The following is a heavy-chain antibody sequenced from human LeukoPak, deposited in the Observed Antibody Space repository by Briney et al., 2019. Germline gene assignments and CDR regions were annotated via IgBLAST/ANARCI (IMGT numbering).Heavy chain of an antibody. J-gene: IGHJ5*02. Sequence: SVKVSCKASGGTFSSYAISWVRQAPGQGLEWMGGIIPILGTANYAQKFQGRVTITADESTSTAYMELSSLRSEDTAVYYCARELDPYNWFDPWGQGTLVTVSS. V-gene: IGHV1-69*13. CDR1: GGTFSSYA. CDR3: ARELDPYNWFDP. CDR2: IIPILGTA.